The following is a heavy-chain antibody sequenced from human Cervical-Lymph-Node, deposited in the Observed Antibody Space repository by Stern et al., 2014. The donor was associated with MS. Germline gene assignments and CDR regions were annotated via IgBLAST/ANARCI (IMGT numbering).Heavy chain of an antibody. CDR3: ARVGHYSDYLDF. Sequence: VQLEESGPGLVKPSEALSLTCVVSGDSISSNNWWSWVRQSPAKGLEWIGKIFHNGRTNYNPSLKSRVTISVDKSMSQISLRLDSVTAADTAVYYCARVGHYSDYLDFWGQGILVTVSS. CDR2: IFHNGRT. CDR1: GDSISSNNW. D-gene: IGHD5-18*01. V-gene: IGHV4-4*02. J-gene: IGHJ4*02.